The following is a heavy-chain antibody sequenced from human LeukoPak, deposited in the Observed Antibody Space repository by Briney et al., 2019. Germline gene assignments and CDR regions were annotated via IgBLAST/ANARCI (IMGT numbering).Heavy chain of an antibody. J-gene: IGHJ4*02. D-gene: IGHD2-2*01. CDR1: GFTFSHCD. V-gene: IGHV3-30*02. Sequence: GGSLRLSCAASGFTFSHCDMHWVRQAPGKGLEWVAGIRYDGSDKYYVASVKGRFPISRDNSKNTLYLQMNSLRAEDTAVYYCAKPHCSSTSCWGQGTLVTVSS. CDR2: IRYDGSDK. CDR3: AKPHCSSTSC.